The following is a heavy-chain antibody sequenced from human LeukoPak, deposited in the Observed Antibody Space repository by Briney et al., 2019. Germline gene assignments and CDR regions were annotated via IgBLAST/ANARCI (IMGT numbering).Heavy chain of an antibody. D-gene: IGHD3-10*01. V-gene: IGHV4-59*01. CDR2: IYYSGST. Sequence: SETLSLTCTVSAVSISSYYWSWIRQPPGKGLEWIGYIYYSGSTNYNPSLKSRVTISVDTSKNQFSLKLSSVTAADTAVYYCARVGDGSGSYYNPWYFDYWGQGTLVTVSS. CDR3: ARVGDGSGSYYNPWYFDY. CDR1: AVSISSYY. J-gene: IGHJ4*02.